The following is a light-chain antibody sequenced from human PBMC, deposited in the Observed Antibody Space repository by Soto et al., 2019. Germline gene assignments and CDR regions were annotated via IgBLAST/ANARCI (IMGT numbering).Light chain of an antibody. J-gene: IGKJ1*01. Sequence: DSQMTQSPSTLFTSLGDRVTITCRASQSISSWLAWYQQKPGQAPKLLIYKASTLQSGVPSRFSGSGSGTEFTLAISSLQPDDSATYYCQQYNDNWTFGQGTKVDIK. CDR1: QSISSW. CDR2: KAS. V-gene: IGKV1-5*03. CDR3: QQYNDNWT.